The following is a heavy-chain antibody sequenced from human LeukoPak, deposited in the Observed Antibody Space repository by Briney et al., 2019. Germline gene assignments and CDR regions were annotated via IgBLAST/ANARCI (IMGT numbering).Heavy chain of an antibody. Sequence: GGSLRLSCAASGFTFTSYAMSWVRQAPGKGLEWVSGISSSGGRTKYADSVKGRFTISRDNSKNTLFLQMNSLRAEDTAVYYCAKDHYYDSSGYSLDPWGQGTLVTVSS. V-gene: IGHV3-23*01. CDR2: ISSSGGRT. D-gene: IGHD3-22*01. CDR1: GFTFTSYA. CDR3: AKDHYYDSSGYSLDP. J-gene: IGHJ5*02.